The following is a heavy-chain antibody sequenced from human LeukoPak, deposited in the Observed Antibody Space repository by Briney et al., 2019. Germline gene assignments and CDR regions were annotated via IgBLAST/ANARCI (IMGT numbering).Heavy chain of an antibody. CDR1: GYTFTDYY. CDR2: IDPSGGRT. CDR3: ARDLRLYSSSPRVGDY. Sequence: GASVNFSCKASGYTFTDYYMHWVRPATGQGLEWRGIIDPSGGRTSYAQKFQGRVTLTRDMSTSTVYVELSSLRSEDTAVYYCARDLRLYSSSPRVGDYWGQGTLVTVSS. V-gene: IGHV1-46*01. J-gene: IGHJ4*02. D-gene: IGHD6-6*01.